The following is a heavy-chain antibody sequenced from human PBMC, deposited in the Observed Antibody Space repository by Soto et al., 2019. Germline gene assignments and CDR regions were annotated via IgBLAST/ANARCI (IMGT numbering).Heavy chain of an antibody. D-gene: IGHD2-8*02. CDR3: AGVFTDEKSKYYFDY. CDR2: IIPIFGTA. J-gene: IGHJ4*02. CDR1: GGTFSRYA. Sequence: QVQLVQSGAEVKKPGSSVKVSCKASGGTFSRYAITWVRQAPGQGLEWMGGIIPIFGTANYAQKFQGRVTITADESTSTAYMELSSLRSEDTAVYYCAGVFTDEKSKYYFDYWGQGTLVNVSS. V-gene: IGHV1-69*01.